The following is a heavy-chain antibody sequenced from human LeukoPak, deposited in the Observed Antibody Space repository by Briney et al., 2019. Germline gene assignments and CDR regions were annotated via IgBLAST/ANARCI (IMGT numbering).Heavy chain of an antibody. D-gene: IGHD3-9*01. V-gene: IGHV3-23*01. J-gene: IGHJ4*02. CDR1: GFTFSSYA. CDR2: ISGSGGST. CDR3: AKEAYLYYGILTAYYCGYFDY. Sequence: GGSLRLSCAVSGFTFSSYAMSWVRQAPGKGLEWVSAISGSGGSTYYADSVKGRFTISRDNSKNTLYLQMNGLRAEDTAVYYCAKEAYLYYGILTAYYCGYFDYWGQGTLVTVSS.